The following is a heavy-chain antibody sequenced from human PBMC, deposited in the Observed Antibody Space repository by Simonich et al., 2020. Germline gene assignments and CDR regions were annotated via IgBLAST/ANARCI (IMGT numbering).Heavy chain of an antibody. CDR2: FYYSGST. J-gene: IGHJ4*02. V-gene: IGHV4-59*01. CDR3: ARGGLYFDY. CDR1: GGSISSSY. Sequence: QVQLQESGPGLVKPSETLSLPCTVSGGSISSSYWSWIRQPPGKGLEWIWLFYYSGSTNYNPSLTSRVTISVDTSKNQFSLKLSSVTAADTAVYYCARGGLYFDYWGQGTLVTVSS. D-gene: IGHD2-15*01.